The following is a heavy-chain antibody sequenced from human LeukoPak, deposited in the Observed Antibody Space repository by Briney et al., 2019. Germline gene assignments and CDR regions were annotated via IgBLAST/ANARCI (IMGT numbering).Heavy chain of an antibody. V-gene: IGHV4-30-4*08. CDR2: IYYSGST. CDR3: ARESFLRDYYYYMDV. Sequence: SETLSLTCTVSGGSISSGDYYWSWIRQPPGKGLEWIGYIYYSGSTYYNPSLKSRVTISVDTSKNQFSLKLSSVTAADTAVYYCARESFLRDYYYYMDVWGKGTTVTVSS. J-gene: IGHJ6*03. CDR1: GGSISSGDYY.